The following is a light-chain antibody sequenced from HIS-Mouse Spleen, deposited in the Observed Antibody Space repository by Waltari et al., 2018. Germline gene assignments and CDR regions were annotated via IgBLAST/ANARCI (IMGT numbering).Light chain of an antibody. CDR3: SSYTSSSTYV. CDR1: SSDVGGYNY. Sequence: QSALTQPASVSGSPGQSITISCTGTSSDVGGYNYASWYQQHPGKAPKLMFYDVSNRPSGVSNRFSGSKSGNTASLTISGLQAEDEADYYCSSYTSSSTYVFGTGTKVTVL. J-gene: IGLJ1*01. CDR2: DVS. V-gene: IGLV2-14*03.